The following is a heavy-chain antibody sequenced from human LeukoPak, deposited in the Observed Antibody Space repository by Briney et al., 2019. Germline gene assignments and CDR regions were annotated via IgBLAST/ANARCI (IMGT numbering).Heavy chain of an antibody. Sequence: SETLSLTCTVSGGSISSYYWSWIRQPPGKGLEWIGYIYYSGSTNYNPYLKSRVTISVHTSKNQFSLKLSSVTAADMAVYYCVRDGIIVGATGAFDIWGQGTMVTVSS. V-gene: IGHV4-59*01. D-gene: IGHD1-26*01. CDR2: IYYSGST. CDR3: VRDGIIVGATGAFDI. J-gene: IGHJ3*02. CDR1: GGSISSYY.